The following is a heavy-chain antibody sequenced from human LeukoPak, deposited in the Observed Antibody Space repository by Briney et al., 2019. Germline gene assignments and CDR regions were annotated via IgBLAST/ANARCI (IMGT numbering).Heavy chain of an antibody. V-gene: IGHV3-33*01. CDR1: GFTFSSYG. Sequence: PGRSLRLSCAASGFTFSSYGMHWVRQAPGKGLEWVAVIWYDGSNKYYADSVKGRFTISRDNAKNSLYLQMTRLRAEDTAVYYCARGGSSSSWSYGMDVWGQGTTVTVSS. J-gene: IGHJ6*02. CDR3: ARGGSSSSWSYGMDV. CDR2: IWYDGSNK. D-gene: IGHD6-13*01.